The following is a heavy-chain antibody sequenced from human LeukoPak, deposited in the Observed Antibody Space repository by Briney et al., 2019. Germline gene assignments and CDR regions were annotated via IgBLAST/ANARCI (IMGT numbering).Heavy chain of an antibody. V-gene: IGHV3-7*01. Sequence: PGGSVRLSCPVSGLTFSSSWMDWVRQAPGKGLEWVASINPYGSKKYYPHSENGRLTVSRDDAADWLDLELNSLRVEDTAFYYCARVLPWGAHWGQGTLVPVPS. CDR3: ARVLPWGAH. J-gene: IGHJ4*02. D-gene: IGHD4/OR15-4a*01. CDR2: INPYGSKK. CDR1: GLTFSSSW.